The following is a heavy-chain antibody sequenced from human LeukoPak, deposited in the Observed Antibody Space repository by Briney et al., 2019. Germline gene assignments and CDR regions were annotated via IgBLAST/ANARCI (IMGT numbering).Heavy chain of an antibody. J-gene: IGHJ3*02. CDR2: ISYDGSNN. D-gene: IGHD1-26*01. CDR1: GFTFSSCA. CDR3: VSGVARLSIVRTSGNDAFDI. V-gene: IGHV3-30*04. Sequence: AGSLRLSCAASGFTFSSCAIHWVRQAPGKGLEWVAVISYDGSNNYYADSVKGRFTISRDNSKNTLYLQMNSLRAEDTAVYYCVSGVARLSIVRTSGNDAFDIWGQGTMVTVSS.